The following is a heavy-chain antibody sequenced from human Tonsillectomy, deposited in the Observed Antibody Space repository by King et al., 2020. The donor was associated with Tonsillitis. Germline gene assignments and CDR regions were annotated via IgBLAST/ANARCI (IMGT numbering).Heavy chain of an antibody. CDR1: GFTFSSYG. D-gene: IGHD2-2*02. CDR3: AKEGEVVPAAIWGYYYYYMDV. CDR2: ISYDGSNK. V-gene: IGHV3-30*18. J-gene: IGHJ6*03. Sequence: QLVESGGGVVQPGRSLRLSCAASGFTFSSYGMHWVRQAPGKGLEWVAVISYDGSNKYYAESVKGRFTISRANSKHTLYLQVNSLRAEDTAVYFCAKEGEVVPAAIWGYYYYYMDVWGKGTTVTVSS.